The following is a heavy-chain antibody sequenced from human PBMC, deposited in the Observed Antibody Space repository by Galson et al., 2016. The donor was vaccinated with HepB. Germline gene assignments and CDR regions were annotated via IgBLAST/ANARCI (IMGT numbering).Heavy chain of an antibody. J-gene: IGHJ5*02. V-gene: IGHV3-23*03. CDR2: VSSGGDTT. D-gene: IGHD2-15*01. Sequence: SLRLSCAASGFTFSNYHMNWVRQSQERGLEWVSFVSSGGDTTYYIDSVRGRFTVSRDNSKDTLYLQMDNLRAEDTATYYCAKDHGYCGGGSCHFDRLAWGLGTLVTVSS. CDR1: GFTFSNYH. CDR3: AKDHGYCGGGSCHFDRLA.